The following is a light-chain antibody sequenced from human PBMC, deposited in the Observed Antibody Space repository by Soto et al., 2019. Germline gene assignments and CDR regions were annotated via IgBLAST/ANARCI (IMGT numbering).Light chain of an antibody. CDR1: QGISSY. Sequence: DIQMTQSPSSLSASVGDRVTITCRASQGISSYLAWYQQRPGQVPKLLIYGASTLHSGVSSRFSGSGAGTEFTLTISSLQPEDVATYYCQKYNSAPWTFGQGTKVEV. CDR3: QKYNSAPWT. J-gene: IGKJ1*01. CDR2: GAS. V-gene: IGKV1-27*01.